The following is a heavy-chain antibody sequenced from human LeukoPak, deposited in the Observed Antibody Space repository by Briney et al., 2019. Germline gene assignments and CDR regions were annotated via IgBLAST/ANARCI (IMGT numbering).Heavy chain of an antibody. D-gene: IGHD6-13*01. CDR2: LKQDGSEK. Sequence: PGGSLILSCAASGFTFSSYWMSWVRQAPGKGLEWVATLKQDGSEKYYVDSVKGRFTISRDNAKNSLYLQMNSLRAEDTAVYYCARDCPELIAAAVYFDYWGQGTLVTVSS. J-gene: IGHJ4*02. CDR3: ARDCPELIAAAVYFDY. CDR1: GFTFSSYW. V-gene: IGHV3-7*01.